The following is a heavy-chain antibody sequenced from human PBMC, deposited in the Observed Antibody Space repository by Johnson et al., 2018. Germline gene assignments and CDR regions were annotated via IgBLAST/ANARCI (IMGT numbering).Heavy chain of an antibody. V-gene: IGHV3-30*18. J-gene: IGHJ6*03. CDR3: AKIRGEGYYYYMDV. D-gene: IGHD3-3*01. CDR1: GFTFSSYG. CDR2: VSYDGRNK. Sequence: QVQLVESGGGVVQPGRSLRLSCAASGFTFSSYGMHWVRQAPGTGLEWVAVVSYDGRNKYYAAAVKGRFTISRDNSKNTLYLHMNSLRAEDTAVYYCAKIRGEGYYYYMDVWGKGTTVTVSS.